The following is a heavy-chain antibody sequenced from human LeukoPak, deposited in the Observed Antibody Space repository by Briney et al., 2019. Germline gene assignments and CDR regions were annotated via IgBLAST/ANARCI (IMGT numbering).Heavy chain of an antibody. Sequence: GGSLRLSCAASGFTFSGYSMNWVRQAPGKGLEWVSSISSSSSYIYYADSVKGRFTISRDNSRNTLYLQMNSLRAEDTAVYYCVKDRAVGMSDYWGQGTLVTVSS. CDR3: VKDRAVGMSDY. V-gene: IGHV3-21*01. CDR1: GFTFSGYS. D-gene: IGHD3-10*01. J-gene: IGHJ4*02. CDR2: ISSSSSYI.